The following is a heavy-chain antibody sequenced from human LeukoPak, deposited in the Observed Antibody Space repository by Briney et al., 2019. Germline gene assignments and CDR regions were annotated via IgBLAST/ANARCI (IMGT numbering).Heavy chain of an antibody. CDR3: AREGSSSWYDVRGWFDP. V-gene: IGHV6-1*01. CDR1: GDSVSSNSAA. Sequence: SQALSLTCAISGDSVSSNSAAWNWIRQSPSRGLEWLGRTYYMSKWYHDYAVSVKRRITINPDTSKNQFSLQLNSVTPEDTAVYYCAREGSSSWYDVRGWFDPWGQGTLVTVSS. CDR2: TYYMSKWYH. J-gene: IGHJ5*02. D-gene: IGHD6-13*01.